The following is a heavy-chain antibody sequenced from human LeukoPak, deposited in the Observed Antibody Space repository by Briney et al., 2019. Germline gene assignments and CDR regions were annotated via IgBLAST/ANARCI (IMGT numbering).Heavy chain of an antibody. J-gene: IGHJ6*02. CDR3: ARWGLGKIEYSSSSPDSYYGMDV. V-gene: IGHV4-59*08. D-gene: IGHD6-6*01. CDR1: GGSISSYY. CDR2: IYYSGST. Sequence: SETLSLTCTVSGGSISSYYWSWIWQPPGKGLEWIGYIYYSGSTNYNPSLKSRVTISVDTSKNQFSLKLSSVTAADTAVYYCARWGLGKIEYSSSSPDSYYGMDVWGQGTTVTVSS.